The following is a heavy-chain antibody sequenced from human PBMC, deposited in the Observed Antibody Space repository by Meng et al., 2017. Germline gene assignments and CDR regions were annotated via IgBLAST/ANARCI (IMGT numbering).Heavy chain of an antibody. D-gene: IGHD6-19*01. CDR3: ARGPQTSIAVDY. V-gene: IGHV3-30*01. Sequence: VLLVGSWGVVGQPGRSLRLSCAASGFTFSSYDMHWGRQAPGKGLEWVAVISYDGSNKYYADSVKGRFTISRDNSKNTLYLQMNSLRAEDTAVYYCARGPQTSIAVDYWGQGTLVTVSS. CDR1: GFTFSSYD. CDR2: ISYDGSNK. J-gene: IGHJ4*02.